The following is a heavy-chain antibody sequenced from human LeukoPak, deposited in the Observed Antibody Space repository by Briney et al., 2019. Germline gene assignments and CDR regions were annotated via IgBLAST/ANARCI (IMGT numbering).Heavy chain of an antibody. Sequence: GGSLRLSCAASGFTLSSNYMSWVRQAPGKGLEWVSVIYSGGSTYYADSVTGRFTISRDNSKNTLYLQMNSLRVDDTAVYYCVRYDGGLGPFDYWGQGTLVTVSS. CDR2: IYSGGST. V-gene: IGHV3-66*01. J-gene: IGHJ4*02. CDR3: VRYDGGLGPFDY. CDR1: GFTLSSNY. D-gene: IGHD4-23*01.